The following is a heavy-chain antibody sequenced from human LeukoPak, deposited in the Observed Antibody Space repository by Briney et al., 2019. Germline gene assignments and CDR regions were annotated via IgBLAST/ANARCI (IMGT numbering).Heavy chain of an antibody. J-gene: IGHJ6*03. V-gene: IGHV4-39*01. CDR3: ARIESVGAIFYYYYYYMDV. Sequence: SETLSLTCTVSGGSISSSSYYWGWIRQPPGKGLEWIGSIYYSGSTYYNPSLKSRVTISVDTSKNQFSLKLSSVTAADTAVYYCARIESVGAIFYYYYYYMDVWGKGTTVTISS. D-gene: IGHD1-26*01. CDR1: GGSISSSSYY. CDR2: IYYSGST.